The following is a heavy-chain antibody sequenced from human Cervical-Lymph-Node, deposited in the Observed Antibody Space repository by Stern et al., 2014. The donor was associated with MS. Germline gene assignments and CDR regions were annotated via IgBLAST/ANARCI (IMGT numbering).Heavy chain of an antibody. Sequence: QVQLQESGPGLVKPSQTLSLTCTVSGASISTVGYYWSWIRQHPGKGLEWIDYISSIVSTYYNPSLKSRVSISADTSKNQCSLNLTSVTAADTALYYCARSDRLWGSFDYWGQGTLVAVSS. CDR2: ISSIVST. D-gene: IGHD3-16*01. CDR3: ARSDRLWGSFDY. CDR1: GASISTVGYY. J-gene: IGHJ4*02. V-gene: IGHV4-31*03.